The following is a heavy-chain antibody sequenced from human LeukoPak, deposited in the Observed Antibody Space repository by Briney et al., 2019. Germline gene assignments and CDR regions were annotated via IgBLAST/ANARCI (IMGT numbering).Heavy chain of an antibody. V-gene: IGHV3-7*03. CDR2: INPDGGEK. D-gene: IGHD3-10*01. Sequence: GGSLRLSCGASGFTFRTSWMNWVRQAPGKGLEWVASINPDGGEKYSVDSVKGRFTISRDNAKNSLYLQMNSLRAEDTALYYRAKDILWFGEFYHAFDIWGQGTMVTVSS. CDR1: GFTFRTSW. J-gene: IGHJ3*02. CDR3: AKDILWFGEFYHAFDI.